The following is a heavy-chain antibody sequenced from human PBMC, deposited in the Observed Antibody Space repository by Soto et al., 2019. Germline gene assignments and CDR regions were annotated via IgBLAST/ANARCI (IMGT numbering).Heavy chain of an antibody. J-gene: IGHJ4*02. D-gene: IGHD5-12*01. CDR2: ISAYNGNT. CDR3: ASSPQNLYSGYDNFDY. V-gene: IGHV1-18*01. Sequence: ASVKVSCKASGYTFTSYGISWVRQAPGQGLEWMGWISAYNGNTNYAQKLQGRVTMTTDTSTSTAYMELRSLRSDDTAVYYCASSPQNLYSGYDNFDYWGQGTLVTVSS. CDR1: GYTFTSYG.